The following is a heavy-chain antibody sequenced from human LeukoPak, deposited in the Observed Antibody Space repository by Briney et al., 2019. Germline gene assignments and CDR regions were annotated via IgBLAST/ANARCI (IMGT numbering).Heavy chain of an antibody. V-gene: IGHV4-4*07. CDR3: ARESRDYDGSGYYHDH. D-gene: IGHD3-22*01. Sequence: SETLSLTCTVSGGSISNYFWSWIRQPAGKGLEWIGRIFTSGSTDYNPSLKSRVTMSVDTSKNQFSLELTSVTAADTAVYYCARESRDYDGSGYYHDHWGQGTLVTVSS. CDR1: GGSISNYF. J-gene: IGHJ4*02. CDR2: IFTSGST.